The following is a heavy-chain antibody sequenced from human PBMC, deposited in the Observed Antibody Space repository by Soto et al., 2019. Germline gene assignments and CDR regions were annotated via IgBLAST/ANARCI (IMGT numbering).Heavy chain of an antibody. CDR2: IYYSGST. CDR1: VGSISSGGYY. Sequence: SLTCTVSVGSISSGGYYWSWIRQHPGKGLEWIGYIYYSGSTYYNPSLKSRVTISVDTSKNQFSLKLSSVTAADTAVYYCARDPGTYYYDSSGQDDAFDIWGQGTMVTVSS. J-gene: IGHJ3*02. CDR3: ARDPGTYYYDSSGQDDAFDI. V-gene: IGHV4-31*03. D-gene: IGHD3-22*01.